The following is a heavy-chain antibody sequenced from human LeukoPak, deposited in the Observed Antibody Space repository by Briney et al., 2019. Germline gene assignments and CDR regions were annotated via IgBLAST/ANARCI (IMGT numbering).Heavy chain of an antibody. J-gene: IGHJ6*02. V-gene: IGHV3-21*04. CDR3: AKASTYYYYGMDV. Sequence: GGSLRLSCAASGFTFSSYSMNWVRQAPGRGLEWVSSISSSSSYIYYADSVKGRFTISRDNAKNSLYLQMNSLRAEDTAVYYCAKASTYYYYGMDVWGQGTTVTVSS. CDR2: ISSSSSYI. CDR1: GFTFSSYS.